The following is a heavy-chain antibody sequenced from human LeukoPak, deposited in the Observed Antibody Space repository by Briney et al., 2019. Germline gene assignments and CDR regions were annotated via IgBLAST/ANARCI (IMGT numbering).Heavy chain of an antibody. CDR3: ARDLGYGSGSYYNGY. V-gene: IGHV3-48*03. D-gene: IGHD3-10*01. CDR1: GFTFSSYE. Sequence: VGSLRLSCAASGFTFSSYEMNCVRQTPGKGLEWVSYISSSGSTIYYADPVKGRFTISRDNAKNSLYLQMDSLRAEDTAVYYCARDLGYGSGSYYNGYWGQGTLVTVSS. CDR2: ISSSGSTI. J-gene: IGHJ4*02.